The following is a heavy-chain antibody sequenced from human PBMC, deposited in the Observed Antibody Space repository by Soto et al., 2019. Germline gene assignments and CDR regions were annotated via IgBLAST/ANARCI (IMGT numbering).Heavy chain of an antibody. Sequence: XAVMVSCKASGYCFTEYSMLWVRQDPGQRLEWMGWINAANGNTEYSRKFYRRVTITTDTSASTGYMELSRLTFEDTAVYYCERDYTSGWRDLHYWGQGTPVTVSS. CDR2: INAANGNT. J-gene: IGHJ4*02. V-gene: IGHV1-3*01. D-gene: IGHD6-19*01. CDR1: GYCFTEYS. CDR3: ERDYTSGWRDLHY.